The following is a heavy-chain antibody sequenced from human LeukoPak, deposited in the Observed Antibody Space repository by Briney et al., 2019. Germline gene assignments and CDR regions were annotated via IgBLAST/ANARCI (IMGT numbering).Heavy chain of an antibody. J-gene: IGHJ6*02. CDR2: IKSKTDGGTI. CDR1: GFTLTNAW. V-gene: IGHV3-15*01. Sequence: GGSLRLSCAASGFTLTNAWMSWVRQAPGKGLEWVGRIKSKTDGGTIDYAAPVKGRFTISRDDSKNTLYLQMNSLITEDTAVYYCPTAPIRGFGMDVWGQGTTVTVSS. D-gene: IGHD3-3*01. CDR3: PTAPIRGFGMDV.